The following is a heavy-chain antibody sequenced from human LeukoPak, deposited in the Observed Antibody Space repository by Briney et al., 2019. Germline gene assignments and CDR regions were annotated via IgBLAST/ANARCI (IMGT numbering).Heavy chain of an antibody. J-gene: IGHJ3*02. CDR3: ARDTYYYDSSGYRRAFDI. CDR2: FDPEDGEI. D-gene: IGHD3-22*01. Sequence: ASVKVSCKASGGTFSSYAISWVRQAPGQGLEWMGGFDPEDGEIIYAQKFQGRVTMTEDTSTGTAYMELSSLRSEDTAVYYCARDTYYYDSSGYRRAFDIWGQGTMVTVSS. V-gene: IGHV1-69*10. CDR1: GGTFSSYA.